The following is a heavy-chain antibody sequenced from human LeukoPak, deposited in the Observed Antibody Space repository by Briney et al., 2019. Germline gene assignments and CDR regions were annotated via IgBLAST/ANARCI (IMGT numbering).Heavy chain of an antibody. D-gene: IGHD4-17*01. CDR3: ARASRRVTTYYYGMDV. Sequence: ASVKVSCKASGYTFTGYYMHWVRQAPGQGLEWMGWINPSSGGTNYAQKFQGRVTMTRDTSISTAYMELSRLRSDDTAVYYCARASRRVTTYYYGMDVWGQGTTVTVSS. V-gene: IGHV1-2*02. J-gene: IGHJ6*02. CDR1: GYTFTGYY. CDR2: INPSSGGT.